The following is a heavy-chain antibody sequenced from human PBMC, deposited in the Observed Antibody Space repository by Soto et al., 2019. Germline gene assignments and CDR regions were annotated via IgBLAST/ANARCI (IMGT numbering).Heavy chain of an antibody. D-gene: IGHD3-16*01. Sequence: QVQLQQWGAGLLKPSETLSLTCAVYGGSFSAYYWSWIRQPPGKGLEWIGEINHSGSTTYNPSLKCRVTILVNRFKNQFSQKLSSVTAAYPDLYSCPRVVDYAAFDYWGQGTLVTVSS. CDR2: INHSGST. CDR3: PRVVDYAAFDY. V-gene: IGHV4-34*01. CDR1: GGSFSAYY. J-gene: IGHJ4*02.